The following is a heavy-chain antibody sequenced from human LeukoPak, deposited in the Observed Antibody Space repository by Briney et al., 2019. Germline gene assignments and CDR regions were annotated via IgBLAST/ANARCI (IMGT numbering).Heavy chain of an antibody. D-gene: IGHD2-15*01. Sequence: ASVKVSCKASGYTFTGYYMHWVRQAPGQGLEWMGWINPNSGGTNYAQKFQGRFTMTRDTSISTAYMELSRLRSDDTAVYYCARDYCSGGSCYSFDYWGQGTLVTVSS. J-gene: IGHJ4*02. V-gene: IGHV1-2*02. CDR1: GYTFTGYY. CDR2: INPNSGGT. CDR3: ARDYCSGGSCYSFDY.